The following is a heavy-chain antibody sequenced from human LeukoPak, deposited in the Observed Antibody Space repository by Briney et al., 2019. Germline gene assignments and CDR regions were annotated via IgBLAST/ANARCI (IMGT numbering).Heavy chain of an antibody. CDR2: IYYSGSA. CDR3: ARLRSGSTPPPPYYYYGLDV. CDR1: GGSVSNGNYY. Sequence: SETLSLTCTVSGGSVSNGNYYWSWLRQPPGKALEWIGYIYYSGSANHNPSLRSRVTISVDTSKKQFSLRLTSVTAADTAVYYCARLRSGSTPPPPYYYYGLDVWGQGTTVTVSS. V-gene: IGHV4-61*01. J-gene: IGHJ6*02. D-gene: IGHD1-26*01.